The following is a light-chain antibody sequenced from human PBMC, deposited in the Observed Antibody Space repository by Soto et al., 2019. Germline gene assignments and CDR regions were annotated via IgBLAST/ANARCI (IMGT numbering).Light chain of an antibody. J-gene: IGKJ4*01. CDR2: DAS. V-gene: IGKV3-11*01. CDR1: QSVGSY. Sequence: EIVLTQSPATLSLSPGERATLSCRASQSVGSYLAWYQQKRGQAPRLLIYDASNRATGIPTRFSGSESGTDFTLTISGLEPEDFSVYYCQQRSNWPLTFGGGTKVEIK. CDR3: QQRSNWPLT.